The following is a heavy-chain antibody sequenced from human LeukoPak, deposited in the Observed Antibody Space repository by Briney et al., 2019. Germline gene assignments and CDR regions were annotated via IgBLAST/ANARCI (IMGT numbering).Heavy chain of an antibody. Sequence: GGSLRLSSAAFGFTFRSYSMNWVRQAPGKGLEWVSYISGGSSTIHYADSVKGRFTISRDNAKNSLYLQMNSLRDEDTAVYYCARDYGYSSSFDYWGLGTLVTVPS. D-gene: IGHD6-13*01. CDR2: ISGGSSTI. V-gene: IGHV3-48*02. CDR3: ARDYGYSSSFDY. J-gene: IGHJ4*02. CDR1: GFTFRSYS.